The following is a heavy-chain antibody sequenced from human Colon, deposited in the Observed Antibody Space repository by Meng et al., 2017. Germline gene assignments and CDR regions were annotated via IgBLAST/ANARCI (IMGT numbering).Heavy chain of an antibody. CDR2: INPNSGGT. CDR1: GYTFSDTY. J-gene: IGHJ5*02. D-gene: IGHD3-10*01. Sequence: QGQLGHIGDGGKRAVDSVKASCKACGYTFSDTYTPWGRQAPGQGLEWLGRINPNSGGTHSAQKFQGRLTMTRETSISTVYMDLSRLRSDDTAVYYCARTALWFGEPSQQNWFDPWGQGTLVTVSS. V-gene: IGHV1-2*06. CDR3: ARTALWFGEPSQQNWFDP.